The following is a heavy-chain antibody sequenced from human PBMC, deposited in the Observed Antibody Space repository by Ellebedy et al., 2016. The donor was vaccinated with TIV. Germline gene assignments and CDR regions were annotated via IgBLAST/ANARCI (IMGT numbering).Heavy chain of an antibody. CDR2: VNPGGGRT. D-gene: IGHD1-26*01. CDR3: AREGASAGADYFDY. J-gene: IGHJ4*02. CDR1: GFTFTSYY. V-gene: IGHV1-46*01. Sequence: AASVKVSCKASGFTFTSYYIHWVRQAPGQGLEWMGRVNPGGGRTKFAPNFQGRLTMTRDTSTSAVYMEVRSLRSDDTAVYYCAREGASAGADYFDYWGQGTLVIVSS.